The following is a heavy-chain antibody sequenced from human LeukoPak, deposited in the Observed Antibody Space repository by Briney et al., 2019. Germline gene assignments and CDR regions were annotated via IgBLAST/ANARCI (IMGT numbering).Heavy chain of an antibody. CDR3: TKKAYYGSGSAFDY. V-gene: IGHV3-23*01. CDR1: GFTFSSFG. D-gene: IGHD3-10*01. J-gene: IGHJ4*02. Sequence: TGGSLRLSCAASGFTFSSFGMNWVRQTPWKGLEWVSSISGGGASTYYADSVKGRFTISRDNSKNTLYLQMNSLRAEDTAVYYCTKKAYYGSGSAFDYWGQGTLVTVSS. CDR2: ISGGGAST.